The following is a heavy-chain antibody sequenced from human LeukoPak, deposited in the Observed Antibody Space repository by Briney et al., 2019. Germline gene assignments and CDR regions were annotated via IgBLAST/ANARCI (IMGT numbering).Heavy chain of an antibody. J-gene: IGHJ4*02. V-gene: IGHV3-48*01. CDR2: ISSSSSTI. CDR3: ARFLWFGELPHDY. CDR1: GFTFSSYS. Sequence: PGGSLRLSCAASGFTFSSYSMNWVRQAPGKGLEWVSYISSSSSTIYYADSVKGRFTISRDNAKNSLYLQMNSLRAEDTAVYYCARFLWFGELPHDYWGQGTLVTVSS. D-gene: IGHD3-10*01.